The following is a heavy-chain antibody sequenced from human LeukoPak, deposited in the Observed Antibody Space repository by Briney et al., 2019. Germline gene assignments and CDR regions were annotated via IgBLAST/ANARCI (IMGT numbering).Heavy chain of an antibody. J-gene: IGHJ5*02. CDR1: GFTFSTYL. CDR3: ASDHTGYFP. CDR2: INTDGSIT. D-gene: IGHD3-9*01. Sequence: GGSLRLSCAASGFTFSTYLMHGVRQAPGKGLVWVSRINTDGSITTYADSVKGRFTTSRDNATNTLYLQMHSLRDEDTAVYYCASDHTGYFPWGQGTLVTAPS. V-gene: IGHV3-74*01.